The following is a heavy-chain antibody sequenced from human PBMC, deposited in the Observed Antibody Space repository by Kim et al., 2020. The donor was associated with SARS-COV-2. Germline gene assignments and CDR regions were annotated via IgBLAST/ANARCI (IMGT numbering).Heavy chain of an antibody. CDR3: ARHALKVDAFDI. D-gene: IGHD3-3*02. Sequence: YYNPSLKSRVTISVDTSQNQFSLKLSSVTAADTAVYYCARHALKVDAFDIWGQGTMVTVSS. V-gene: IGHV4-39*01. J-gene: IGHJ3*02.